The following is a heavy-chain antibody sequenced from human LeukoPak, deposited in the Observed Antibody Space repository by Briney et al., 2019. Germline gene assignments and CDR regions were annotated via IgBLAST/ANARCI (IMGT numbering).Heavy chain of an antibody. J-gene: IGHJ2*01. Sequence: SETLSLTCAVYGGSFSGYYWSWIRQPPGKGLEWIGEINHSGSTNYNPSLKSRVTISVDTSKNQFSLKLSSVTAADTAVYYCARSGQQLSWYFDLWGRGTLVTVSS. V-gene: IGHV4-34*01. CDR3: ARSGQQLSWYFDL. CDR1: GGSFSGYY. D-gene: IGHD6-13*01. CDR2: INHSGST.